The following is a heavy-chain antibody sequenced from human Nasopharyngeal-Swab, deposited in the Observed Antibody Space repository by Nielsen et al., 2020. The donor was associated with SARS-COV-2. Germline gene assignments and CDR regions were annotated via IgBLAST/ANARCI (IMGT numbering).Heavy chain of an antibody. CDR1: GYTFTGYY. V-gene: IGHV1-69*13. CDR2: IIPIFGTA. Sequence: SVKVSCKASGYTFTGYYMHWVRQAPGQGLEWMGGIIPIFGTANYAQKFQGRVTIIADESTSTAYMELSSLRSEDTAVYYCARWDDVDTAMAFDYWGQGTLVTVSS. J-gene: IGHJ4*02. CDR3: ARWDDVDTAMAFDY. D-gene: IGHD5-18*01.